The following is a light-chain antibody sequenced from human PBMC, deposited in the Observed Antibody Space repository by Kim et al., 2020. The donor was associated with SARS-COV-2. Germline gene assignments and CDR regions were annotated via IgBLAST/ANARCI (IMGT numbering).Light chain of an antibody. V-gene: IGKV1-12*02. CDR3: QQVNSFPFT. CDR1: QRIGSW. Sequence: DIQITQSPSSVSASVGDRVTITCRASQRIGSWLAWYQEKPGKVPNLLIYAASTLQGGVPSRFSGSGSGTDFTLTINSLQPEDFAIYYCQQVNSFPFTFGPGTKVDIK. CDR2: AAS. J-gene: IGKJ3*01.